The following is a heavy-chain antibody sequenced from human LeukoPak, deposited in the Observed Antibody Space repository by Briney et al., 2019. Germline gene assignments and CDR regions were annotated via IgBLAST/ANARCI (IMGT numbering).Heavy chain of an antibody. J-gene: IGHJ4*02. CDR1: GGSISSSSYY. Sequence: SETLSLTCTVSGGSISSSSYYWGWIRQPPGKALEWIGSIYYSGSTYYNPSLKSRVTISVDTSKNQFSLKLSSVTAADTAVYYCARHKRFGVVILYYFDYWGQGTLVTVSS. V-gene: IGHV4-39*01. CDR2: IYYSGST. D-gene: IGHD3-3*01. CDR3: ARHKRFGVVILYYFDY.